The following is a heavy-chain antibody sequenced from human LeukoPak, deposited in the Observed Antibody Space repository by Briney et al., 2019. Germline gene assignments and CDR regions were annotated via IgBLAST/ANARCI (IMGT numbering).Heavy chain of an antibody. D-gene: IGHD3-10*01. CDR1: GYTFTGYY. V-gene: IGHV1-2*02. Sequence: ASVKVSCKASGYTFTGYYMHWGRQSPGQGLEWWGWINPNIGGTNYAQKLKGRVTMTRDTSISTAYMELRRLRLDDTAVYYCARDSPTCSYYYASGNGRDYWGQGTLVTVSS. J-gene: IGHJ4*02. CDR3: ARDSPTCSYYYASGNGRDY. CDR2: INPNIGGT.